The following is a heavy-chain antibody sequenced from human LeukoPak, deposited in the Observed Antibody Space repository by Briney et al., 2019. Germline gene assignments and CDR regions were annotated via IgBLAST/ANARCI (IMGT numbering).Heavy chain of an antibody. CDR2: MNPNSGNT. J-gene: IGHJ6*03. D-gene: IGHD6-13*01. CDR1: GYTFTSYD. V-gene: IGHV1-8*01. CDR3: ARGSGSSSWYNLLYYYMDV. Sequence: GASVKVSCKASGYTFTSYDINWGRQATGQGLEWMGWMNPNSGNTGYAQKFQGRVTMTRNTSISTAYMELSSLRSEDTAVYYCARGSGSSSWYNLLYYYMDVWGKGTTVTVSS.